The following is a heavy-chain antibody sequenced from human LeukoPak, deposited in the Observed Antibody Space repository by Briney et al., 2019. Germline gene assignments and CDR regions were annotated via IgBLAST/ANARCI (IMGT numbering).Heavy chain of an antibody. V-gene: IGHV1-46*01. Sequence: ASVKVSCKASGYTFTSYYMHWVRQAPGQGLEWMGIINPSGGSTTYAQKFQDRVTMTRDTSTSTFYMELSSLRSEDTAMYYCARVSPTDYWGQGTLVTVSS. J-gene: IGHJ4*02. CDR2: INPSGGST. CDR1: GYTFTSYY. CDR3: ARVSPTDY.